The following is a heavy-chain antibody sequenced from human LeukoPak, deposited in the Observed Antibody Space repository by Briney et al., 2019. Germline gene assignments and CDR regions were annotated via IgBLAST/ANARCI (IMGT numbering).Heavy chain of an antibody. J-gene: IGHJ2*01. V-gene: IGHV4-39*01. CDR2: IYYSGST. Sequence: SETLSLTCTVSGGSISSSSYYWGWIRQPPGKGLEWIGSIYYSGSTYYNPSLKSRVTISVDTSKNQFSLKLSSVTAADTAVYYCAIQALYYYDSSGYALPWYFDLWGRGTLVTVSS. CDR1: GGSISSSSYY. CDR3: AIQALYYYDSSGYALPWYFDL. D-gene: IGHD3-22*01.